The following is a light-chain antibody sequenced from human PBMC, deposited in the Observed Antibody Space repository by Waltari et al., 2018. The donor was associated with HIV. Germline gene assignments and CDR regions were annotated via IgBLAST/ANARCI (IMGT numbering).Light chain of an antibody. V-gene: IGLV8-61*01. CDR2: STN. CDR3: VLYMGSGLWV. CDR1: SGSVSTSSS. Sequence: QTVVTQEPSFSVSPGGTVTLTCGLSSGSVSTSSSPSWYQQTPGQAPRTLIHSTNTRSSGVPDRFSGSIVGNKAALTITGAQADDESDYYCVLYMGSGLWVFGGGTKLTVL. J-gene: IGLJ3*02.